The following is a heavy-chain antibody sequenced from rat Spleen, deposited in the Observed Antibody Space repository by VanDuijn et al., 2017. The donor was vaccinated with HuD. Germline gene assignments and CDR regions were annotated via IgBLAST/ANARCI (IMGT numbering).Heavy chain of an antibody. J-gene: IGHJ2*01. Sequence: EVQLVETGGGLVQPGKSLKLSCVASGFTFSSYWMYWVRQAPTKGLEWVATISYDGSNPYYRDSVKGRVTISRDNAKNNLYLQMDSLRSEDTATYYCPSHASSLNFDYWGQGVMVTVSS. CDR2: ISYDGSNP. CDR1: GFTFSSYW. CDR3: PSHASSLNFDY. V-gene: IGHV5-29*01.